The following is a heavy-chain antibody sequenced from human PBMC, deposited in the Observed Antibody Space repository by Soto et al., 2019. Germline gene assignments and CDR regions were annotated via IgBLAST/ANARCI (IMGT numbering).Heavy chain of an antibody. CDR3: ATAPPWGVNFDY. V-gene: IGHV1-46*01. D-gene: IGHD3-10*01. Sequence: GASVKVSCKASGFIFTNFFMHWVRQAPGQGLEWMGIINPSGSSTSYAQKFQGRVTMTEDTSTDTAYMELSSLRSEDTAVYYCATAPPWGVNFDYWGQGTLVTVSS. CDR1: GFIFTNFF. CDR2: INPSGSST. J-gene: IGHJ4*02.